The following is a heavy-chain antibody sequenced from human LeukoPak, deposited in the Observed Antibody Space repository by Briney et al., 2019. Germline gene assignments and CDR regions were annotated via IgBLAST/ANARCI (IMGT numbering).Heavy chain of an antibody. D-gene: IGHD1-26*01. CDR3: ARVGAIQYDYSDY. CDR1: GFTFSSYA. V-gene: IGHV3-23*01. J-gene: IGHJ4*02. CDR2: ISGSGGST. Sequence: GGSLRLSCAASGFTFSSYAMSWVRQAPGKGLEWVSAISGSGGSTYYADSVKGRFTISRDNSKNTLYLQMNSLRAEDTAVYYCARVGAIQYDYSDYWGQGTLVTVSS.